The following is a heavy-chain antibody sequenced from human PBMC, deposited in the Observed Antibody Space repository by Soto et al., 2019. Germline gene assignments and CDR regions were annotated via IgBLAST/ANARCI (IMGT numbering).Heavy chain of an antibody. CDR1: GYTLTDYY. CDR3: TRGAYYGSGTYPASYFDS. J-gene: IGHJ4*02. V-gene: IGHV1-2*04. CDR2: INPNSGGT. D-gene: IGHD3-10*01. Sequence: QVQLVQSGAEVKKPGASVKVSCKASGYTLTDYYIHWVRQAPGQGLEWMGWINPNSGGTNYAQKFRGWVTMTRDTSVSAAYMELTSLKSDDTAVYYCTRGAYYGSGTYPASYFDSWGQGTLVTVSS.